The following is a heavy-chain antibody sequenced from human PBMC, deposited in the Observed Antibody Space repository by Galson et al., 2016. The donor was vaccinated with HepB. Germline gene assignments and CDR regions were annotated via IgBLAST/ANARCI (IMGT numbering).Heavy chain of an antibody. D-gene: IGHD4-23*01. V-gene: IGHV1-46*01. J-gene: IGHJ6*02. Sequence: SVKVSCKASGYIFTSYYMHWVRQAPGQGLEWMGIMNPSGGSTSYAQKFQGRVTMTRDTSTSIVYMELSSLRSEDTAVYYCARESGAVVRDYYGMDVWGQGTTVTVSS. CDR1: GYIFTSYY. CDR2: MNPSGGST. CDR3: ARESGAVVRDYYGMDV.